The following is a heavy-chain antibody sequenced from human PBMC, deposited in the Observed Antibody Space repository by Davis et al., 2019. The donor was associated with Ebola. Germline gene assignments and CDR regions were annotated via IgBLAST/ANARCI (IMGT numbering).Heavy chain of an antibody. J-gene: IGHJ1*01. Sequence: GESLKISCAASGFTFDDYAMTWVRQAPGKGLERVSGINWNCGSTGYADSVKGRFTISSDNAKKTLYLQMNSLRAEDTAVYYCARDVGGYNWNDGQHWGQGTLVTVSS. D-gene: IGHD1-20*01. CDR1: GFTFDDYA. CDR2: INWNCGST. V-gene: IGHV3-20*04. CDR3: ARDVGGYNWNDGQH.